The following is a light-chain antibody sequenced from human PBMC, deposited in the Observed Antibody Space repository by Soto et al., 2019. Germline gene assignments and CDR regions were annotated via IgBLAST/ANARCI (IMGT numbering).Light chain of an antibody. CDR2: DAS. V-gene: IGKV3-11*01. CDR3: QQRSNWPPGGLT. Sequence: EIVLTQSPATLSLSPGERATLSCRASQSVSSYLAWYQQKPGQAPRLLIYDASNRATGIPARFSGSGSGTDFTLTISSLEPEDFAVYYCQQRSNWPPGGLTFGQGTRLEMK. J-gene: IGKJ5*01. CDR1: QSVSSY.